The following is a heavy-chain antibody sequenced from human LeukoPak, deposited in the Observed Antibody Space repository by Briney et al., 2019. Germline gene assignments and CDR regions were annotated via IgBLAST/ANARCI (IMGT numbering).Heavy chain of an antibody. CDR2: IRYDGSNK. V-gene: IGHV3-30*02. D-gene: IGHD3-10*01. J-gene: IGHJ6*02. CDR3: ARDLNYYGSGSHYYYYGMDV. Sequence: GGSLRLSCAASGFTFSSYGMHWVRQAPGKGLEWVAFIRYDGSNKYYADSVKGRFTISRDNSKNTLYLQMNSLRAEDTAVYYCARDLNYYGSGSHYYYYGMDVWGQGTTVTVSS. CDR1: GFTFSSYG.